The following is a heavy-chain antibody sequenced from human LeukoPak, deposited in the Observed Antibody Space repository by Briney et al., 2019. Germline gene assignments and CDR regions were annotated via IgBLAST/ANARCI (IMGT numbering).Heavy chain of an antibody. CDR1: GGSISSSSYY. D-gene: IGHD1-26*01. V-gene: IGHV4-39*07. CDR3: ARDAHSLTYSGSYGY. Sequence: SETLSLTCTVSGGSISSSSYYWGWIRQPPGKGLEWIGSIYYSGSTYYNPSLKSRVTISVDTSKNQFSLKLSSVTAADTAVYYCARDAHSLTYSGSYGYWGQGTLVTVSS. CDR2: IYYSGST. J-gene: IGHJ4*02.